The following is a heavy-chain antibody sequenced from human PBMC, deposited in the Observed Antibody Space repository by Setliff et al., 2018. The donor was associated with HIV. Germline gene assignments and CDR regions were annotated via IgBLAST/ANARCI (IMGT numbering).Heavy chain of an antibody. V-gene: IGHV2-5*02. CDR3: AHVEGGGNSAYFDF. Sequence: SGPTLVNPTQTLTLTCTFSGFSLSITGVAVGWIRQPPGKALEWLALIYWDDHKQYSPSLKNRLTITKDTSKNQVVLTMTNMDPVDTATYYCAHVEGGGNSAYFDFWGQGTLVTVSS. D-gene: IGHD2-21*02. J-gene: IGHJ4*02. CDR2: IYWDDHK. CDR1: GFSLSITGVA.